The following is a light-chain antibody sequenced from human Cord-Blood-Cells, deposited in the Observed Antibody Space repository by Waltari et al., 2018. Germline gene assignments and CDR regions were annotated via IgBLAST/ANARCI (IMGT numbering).Light chain of an antibody. CDR2: AAS. V-gene: IGKV1-39*01. CDR3: QQSYSTPPYT. Sequence: DIQMTQSPSSMSASVGDRVTLTCRASQSISSYLNWYQQKPGQAPKLLIYAASSLQSGVPSRFSGSGSGTDFTLTISSLQPEDFATYYCQQSYSTPPYTFGQGTKLEIK. J-gene: IGKJ2*01. CDR1: QSISSY.